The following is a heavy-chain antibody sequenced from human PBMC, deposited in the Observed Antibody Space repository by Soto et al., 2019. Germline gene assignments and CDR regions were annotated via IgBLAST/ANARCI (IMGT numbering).Heavy chain of an antibody. V-gene: IGHV4-34*01. D-gene: IGHD5-18*01. CDR2: INHSGST. CDR3: ASLRGMTAMWP. J-gene: IGHJ5*02. CDR1: GGSFSGYY. Sequence: QVQLQQWGAGLLKPSETLSLTCAVYGGSFSGYYWSWIRQPPGKGLEWIGEINHSGSTNYNPSLKSRVTISVDTSKNQFSLKLRSETASDTAVYYCASLRGMTAMWPGGQGTLVTVSS.